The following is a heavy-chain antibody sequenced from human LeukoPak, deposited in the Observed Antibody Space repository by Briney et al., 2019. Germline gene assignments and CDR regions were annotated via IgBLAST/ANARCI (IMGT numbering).Heavy chain of an antibody. V-gene: IGHV4-59*01. D-gene: IGHD6-19*01. Sequence: SETLPLTCTVSGGSISSYYWSWIRQPPGKGLEWIGYIYYSGSTNYNPSLKSRVTISVDTSKNQFSLKLGSVTAADTAVYYCARDSSGRPLGYWGQGTLVTVSS. CDR3: ARDSSGRPLGY. CDR2: IYYSGST. CDR1: GGSISSYY. J-gene: IGHJ4*02.